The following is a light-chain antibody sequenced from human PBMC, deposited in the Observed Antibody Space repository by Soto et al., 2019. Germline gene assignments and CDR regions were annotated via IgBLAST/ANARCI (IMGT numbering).Light chain of an antibody. J-gene: IGKJ5*01. CDR2: DAS. V-gene: IGKV3-11*01. Sequence: EIVLTQSPATLSLSPGERATLSCRASQSVSSYLAWYQQKPGQAPRLLIYDASNRATVIPARFSGSGSGTDFTLTISSLEPEDFAVYYCQQRSNLITFGQGTRLEIK. CDR1: QSVSSY. CDR3: QQRSNLIT.